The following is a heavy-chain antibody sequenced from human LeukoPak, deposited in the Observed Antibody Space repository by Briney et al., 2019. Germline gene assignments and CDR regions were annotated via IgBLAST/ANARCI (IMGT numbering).Heavy chain of an antibody. D-gene: IGHD3-10*01. Sequence: GGSLRLSCAASGFTFSSYEMNWVRQAPGKGLEWVSYISSSGSTIYYADSVKGRFTISRDNAKNSLYLQMNSLRAEDMAVYYCATLWFGELLGDYWGQGTLVTVSS. CDR3: ATLWFGELLGDY. CDR2: ISSSGSTI. V-gene: IGHV3-48*03. J-gene: IGHJ4*02. CDR1: GFTFSSYE.